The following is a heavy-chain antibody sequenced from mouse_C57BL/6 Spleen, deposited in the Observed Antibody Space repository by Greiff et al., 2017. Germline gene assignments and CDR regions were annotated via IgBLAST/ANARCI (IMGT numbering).Heavy chain of an antibody. CDR3: ARGGATVVEGFAY. J-gene: IGHJ3*01. Sequence: QVQLQQSGAELVRPGTSVKVSCKASGYAFTNYLIEWVKQRPGQGLEWIGVINPGSGCTNYKEKFKGKATLTADKSSSTAYMQLSSLTSEDSAVYFCARGGATVVEGFAYWGQGTLVTVSA. D-gene: IGHD1-1*01. V-gene: IGHV1-54*01. CDR2: INPGSGCT. CDR1: GYAFTNYL.